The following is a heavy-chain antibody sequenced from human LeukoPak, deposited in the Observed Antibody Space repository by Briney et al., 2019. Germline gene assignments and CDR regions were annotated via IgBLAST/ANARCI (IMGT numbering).Heavy chain of an antibody. Sequence: PGGSLRLSCAASGFTFSSYAMSWVRQAPGKGLEWVSAISGSGGSTYCADSVKGRFTISRDNSKNTLYLQMNSLRAEDTAIYYCAREGPRGNSQFDYWGQGTLVTVSS. CDR3: AREGPRGNSQFDY. V-gene: IGHV3-23*01. CDR2: ISGSGGST. J-gene: IGHJ4*02. D-gene: IGHD2/OR15-2a*01. CDR1: GFTFSSYA.